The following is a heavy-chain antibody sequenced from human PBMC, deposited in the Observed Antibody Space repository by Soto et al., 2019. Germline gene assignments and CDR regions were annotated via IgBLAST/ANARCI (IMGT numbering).Heavy chain of an antibody. Sequence: QVRLQESGSRLVKPSGTLSLTCLISGGSLDTDDWWTXVRQTPGKGLEWIGEIHQFFSPNYNSSLXSRVTXXXXXSXXXFXXXXXXXXXXXXXXXYXANWGGLNFPRLYWGPGILVTVSS. CDR2: IHQFFSP. CDR1: GGSLDTDDW. V-gene: IGHV4-4*02. D-gene: IGHD3-16*01. CDR3: ANWGGLNFPRLY. J-gene: IGHJ4*02.